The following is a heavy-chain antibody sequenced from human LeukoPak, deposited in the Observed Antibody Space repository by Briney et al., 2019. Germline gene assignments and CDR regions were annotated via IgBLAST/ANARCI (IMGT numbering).Heavy chain of an antibody. CDR2: ISYDGSNK. CDR1: GFTFSSYA. D-gene: IGHD5-12*01. V-gene: IGHV3-30*04. Sequence: GGSLRLSCAASGFTFSSYAMHWVRQAPGKGLEWVAVISYDGSNKYYADSVKGRFTISRDNSKNTLYLQMNSLRAEDTAVYYCARDGVAPPDAFDIWGQGTLVTVSS. J-gene: IGHJ3*02. CDR3: ARDGVAPPDAFDI.